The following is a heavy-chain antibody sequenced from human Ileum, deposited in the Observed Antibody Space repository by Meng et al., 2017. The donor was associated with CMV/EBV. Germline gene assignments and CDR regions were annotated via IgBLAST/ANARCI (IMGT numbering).Heavy chain of an antibody. V-gene: IGHV4-39*07. Sequence: CRVSGDFVSGTSYYWGWMRQPPGKGLEWIGIVYYSGTTFFSPSLESRVTISVDTSKNQFSLKLTSVTAADTAVYYGARDPSGMGGFDFWGQGALVTVSS. CDR2: VYYSGTT. CDR3: ARDPSGMGGFDF. CDR1: GDFVSGTSYY. J-gene: IGHJ4*02.